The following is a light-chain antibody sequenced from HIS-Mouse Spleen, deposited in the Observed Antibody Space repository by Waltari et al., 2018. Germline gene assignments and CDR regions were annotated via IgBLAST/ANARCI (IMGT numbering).Light chain of an antibody. Sequence: QSALTQPPSASGSPGQSVTISCTGTSSDVGGYHHVPWSQQHPGKAPKLMIYEVSKRPSGVPDRFSGSKSGNTASLTVSGLQAEDEADYYCSSYAGSNNYVFGTGTKVTVL. CDR1: SSDVGGYHH. CDR2: EVS. J-gene: IGLJ1*01. CDR3: SSYAGSNNYV. V-gene: IGLV2-8*01.